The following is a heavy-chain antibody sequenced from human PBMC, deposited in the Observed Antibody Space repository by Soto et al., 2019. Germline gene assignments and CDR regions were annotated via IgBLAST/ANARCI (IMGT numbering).Heavy chain of an antibody. CDR1: GFTFSSYA. CDR3: ARDGVGSIDY. V-gene: IGHV3-30-3*01. CDR2: ISYDGSNK. D-gene: IGHD3-3*01. Sequence: GGSLRLSCAASGFTFSSYALHWVRQAPGKGLEWVAVISYDGSNKYYADSVKGRFTISRDNSKNTLYLQMNSLRAEDTAVYYCARDGVGSIDYWGQGTLVTVSS. J-gene: IGHJ4*02.